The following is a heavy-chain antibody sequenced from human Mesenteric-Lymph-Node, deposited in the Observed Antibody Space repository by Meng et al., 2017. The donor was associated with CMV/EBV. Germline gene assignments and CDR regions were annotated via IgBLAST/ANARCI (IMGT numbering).Heavy chain of an antibody. Sequence: GGSLRLSCAASGFTFSNYGVHWVRQAPGKGLEWVAFIQSDGSHTYYGDSVKGRFTISRDNSKNTLYLQMNSLRVEDMAVYYCAKDYSNDWYWDYWGQGALVTVSS. D-gene: IGHD6-19*01. J-gene: IGHJ4*02. CDR2: IQSDGSHT. CDR3: AKDYSNDWYWDY. V-gene: IGHV3-30*02. CDR1: GFTFSNYG.